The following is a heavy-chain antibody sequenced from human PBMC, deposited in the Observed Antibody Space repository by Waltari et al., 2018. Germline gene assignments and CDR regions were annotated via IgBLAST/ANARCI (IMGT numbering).Heavy chain of an antibody. D-gene: IGHD1-1*01. CDR3: MRDQRSTVLD. CDR2: IHYTGST. V-gene: IGHV4-39*07. Sequence: QLQLQESGPGLVKPSETLSRTCTVSGGSISNGDYHWGWVRQPPGKGLEWISTIHYTGSTYYNPSLNSRLTISVDTSKNQFSQKLSSVTAADTAVYHCMRDQRSTVLDWGQGTLVTVSS. CDR1: GGSISNGDYH. J-gene: IGHJ4*02.